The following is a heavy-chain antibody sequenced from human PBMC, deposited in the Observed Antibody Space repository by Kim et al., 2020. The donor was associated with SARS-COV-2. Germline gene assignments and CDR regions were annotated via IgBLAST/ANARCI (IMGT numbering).Heavy chain of an antibody. Sequence: TTDYAAPVKGRFTISRDDSKNTLYLQMNSLKTEDTAVYYCTTGDRYSSSGWGQGTLVTVSS. J-gene: IGHJ4*02. CDR2: TT. V-gene: IGHV3-15*01. CDR3: TTGDRYSSSG. D-gene: IGHD6-6*01.